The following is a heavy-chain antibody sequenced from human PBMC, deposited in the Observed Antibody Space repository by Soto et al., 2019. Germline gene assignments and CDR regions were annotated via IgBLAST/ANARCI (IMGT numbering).Heavy chain of an antibody. J-gene: IGHJ4*02. D-gene: IGHD1-26*01. CDR3: ASGRNYFDY. Sequence: XSVKVSCKASVYTFTRYTMNWVRQAPGQRLEWMGWINPDNGNTKSSQKFQDRVIITRDTSASTAYMDLRSVTVADTAVYFCASGRNYFDYWGRGNLVTVSS. V-gene: IGHV1-3*01. CDR2: INPDNGNT. CDR1: VYTFTRYT.